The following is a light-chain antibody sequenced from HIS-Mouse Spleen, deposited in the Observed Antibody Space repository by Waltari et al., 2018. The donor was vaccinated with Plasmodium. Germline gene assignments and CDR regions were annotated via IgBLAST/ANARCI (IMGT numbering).Light chain of an antibody. CDR3: QQRSNGPRVLT. CDR1: QSVSSY. CDR2: EAS. Sequence: EIVLTQSPATLSLSPGERATLSCRASQSVSSYLAWYQQKPGQAPRRLIYEASSRATGNPARFSGSGSGTDFSLTISSLEPEDFAVYYCQQRSNGPRVLTFGGGTKVEIK. J-gene: IGKJ4*01. V-gene: IGKV3-11*01.